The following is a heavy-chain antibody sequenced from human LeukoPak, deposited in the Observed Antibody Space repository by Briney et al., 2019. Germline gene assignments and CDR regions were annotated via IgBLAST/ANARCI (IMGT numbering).Heavy chain of an antibody. D-gene: IGHD3-22*01. CDR3: AKDLPYYYDSSGYPQPYNWFDP. CDR1: GFTFSNYW. Sequence: QPGGSLRLSCAASGFTFSNYWMHWVRQAPGKGLVWVSRIHTDGISTTYADSVKGRFTISRDNAKNTLYLQMNSLRAEDTAVYYCAKDLPYYYDSSGYPQPYNWFDPWGQGTLVTVSS. V-gene: IGHV3-74*01. CDR2: IHTDGIST. J-gene: IGHJ5*02.